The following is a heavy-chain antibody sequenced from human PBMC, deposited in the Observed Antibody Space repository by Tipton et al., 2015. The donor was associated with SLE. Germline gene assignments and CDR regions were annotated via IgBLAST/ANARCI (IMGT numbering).Heavy chain of an antibody. CDR1: GFSFTDYA. V-gene: IGHV3-23*03. J-gene: IGHJ4*02. D-gene: IGHD7-27*01. CDR3: AKDRTGGLYYFDS. Sequence: GSLRLSCAASGFSFTDYAMNWVRQAPGKGLEWVSVIFNGAGTTFYADSVKGRFTISRDDSKNTLFLQMNSLTAEDTAVYYCAKDRTGGLYYFDSWGQGTLVTVSS. CDR2: IFNGAGTT.